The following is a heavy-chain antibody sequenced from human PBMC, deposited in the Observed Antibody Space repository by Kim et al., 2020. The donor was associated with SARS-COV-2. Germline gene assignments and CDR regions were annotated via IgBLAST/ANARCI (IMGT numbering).Heavy chain of an antibody. CDR1: GYTFTSYY. Sequence: ASVKVSCKASGYTFTSYYMHWVRQAPGQGLEWMGIINPSGGSTSYAQKFQGRVTMTRDTSTSTVYMELSSLRSEDTAVYYCARGLPYDYVWGSYRYTPLFNYWGQGTLVTVSS. J-gene: IGHJ4*02. CDR3: ARGLPYDYVWGSYRYTPLFNY. V-gene: IGHV1-46*01. D-gene: IGHD3-16*02. CDR2: INPSGGST.